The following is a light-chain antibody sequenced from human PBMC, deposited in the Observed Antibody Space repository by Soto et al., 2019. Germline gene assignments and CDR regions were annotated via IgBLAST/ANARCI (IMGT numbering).Light chain of an antibody. V-gene: IGLV2-8*01. CDR1: SSDIGAYKY. CDR3: ASWDDRLGAVI. J-gene: IGLJ2*01. Sequence: QSVLTQPPSASGSPGQSVTISCTGTSSDIGAYKYVAWYQQHPGKAPKLMIFDVSQRPSGVPDRFSGSKFGTAASLAISGLRSEDEAVYYCASWDDRLGAVIFGGGTKLTVL. CDR2: DVS.